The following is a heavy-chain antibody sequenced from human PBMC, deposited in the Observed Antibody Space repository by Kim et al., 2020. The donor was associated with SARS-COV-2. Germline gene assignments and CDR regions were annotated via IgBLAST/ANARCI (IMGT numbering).Heavy chain of an antibody. CDR2: T. J-gene: IGHJ4*02. Sequence: TPPTPPHQGRVTISVDTSKNQFSPKLSSVTAADTAVYYCARTLRSLYFDYWGQGTLVTVSS. D-gene: IGHD4-17*01. V-gene: IGHV4-59*01. CDR3: ARTLRSLYFDY.